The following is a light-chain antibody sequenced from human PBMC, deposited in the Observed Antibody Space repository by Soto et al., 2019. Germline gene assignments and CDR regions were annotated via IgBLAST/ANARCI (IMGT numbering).Light chain of an antibody. Sequence: DIQMTQSPSSLSASVGDRVTITCRAGQDIRNYVNWYQQKPGKAPNVLIYAAYTLQTGVPSRFSGSGSGTDFTLTISSLQPEDFATYYCQQSYSAPPWTFGQGTKVEIK. CDR3: QQSYSAPPWT. CDR2: AAY. J-gene: IGKJ1*01. CDR1: QDIRNY. V-gene: IGKV1-39*01.